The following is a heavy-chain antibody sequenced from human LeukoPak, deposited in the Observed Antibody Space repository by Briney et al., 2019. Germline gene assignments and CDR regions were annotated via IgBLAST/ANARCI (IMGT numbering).Heavy chain of an antibody. CDR3: ARGPYDYVWGSRGSGYYFDY. CDR1: GGTFSSYA. D-gene: IGHD3-16*01. Sequence: GASVKVSCKASGGTFSSYAISWVRQAPGQGLEWMGGIIPIFGTANYAQKFQGRVTITADKSTSTAYMELSSLRSEDTAVYYCARGPYDYVWGSRGSGYYFDYWGQGTLVTVSS. J-gene: IGHJ4*02. CDR2: IIPIFGTA. V-gene: IGHV1-69*06.